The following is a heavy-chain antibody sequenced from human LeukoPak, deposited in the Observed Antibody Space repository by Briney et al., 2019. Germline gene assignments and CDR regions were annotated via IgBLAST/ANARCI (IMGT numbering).Heavy chain of an antibody. D-gene: IGHD4-17*01. CDR1: GGSISTYY. CDR2: IYISGTT. CDR3: ARAVPYGDCFDY. J-gene: IGHJ4*01. Sequence: SETLSLTCSLSGGSISTYYWTWIRQPAGKGLEWIGRIYISGTTYYNPSLKSRVTMSVDPTNNQFSLKVNSVTAADTAVYYCARAVPYGDCFDYWGXXXXXTVSS. V-gene: IGHV4-4*07.